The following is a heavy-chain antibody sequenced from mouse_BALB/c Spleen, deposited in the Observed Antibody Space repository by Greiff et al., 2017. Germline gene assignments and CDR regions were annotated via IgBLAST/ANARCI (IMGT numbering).Heavy chain of an antibody. CDR3: ARGTTSYYFDY. CDR1: GFTFSSFG. Sequence: EVKLMESGGGLVQPGGSRKLSCAASGFTFSSFGMHWVRQAPEKGLEWVAYISSGSSTIYYADTVKGRFTISRDNPKNTLFLQMTSLRSEDTAMYYCARGTTSYYFDYWGQGTTLTVSS. CDR2: ISSGSSTI. V-gene: IGHV5-17*02. D-gene: IGHD1-1*01. J-gene: IGHJ2*01.